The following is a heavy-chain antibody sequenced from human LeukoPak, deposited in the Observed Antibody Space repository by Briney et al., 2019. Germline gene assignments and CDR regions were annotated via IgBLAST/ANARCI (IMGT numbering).Heavy chain of an antibody. D-gene: IGHD6-13*01. V-gene: IGHV3-23*01. J-gene: IGHJ4*02. CDR2: INNRADET. Sequence: GGALMLFCAASSFSFISYGWSCLRQALGKGLEWVANINNRADETHCEDSVVGQFTISREESKNTVYLQMISLRGEDTAVYFCARWGGSRWHDFDYWGQGTLVTVSS. CDR3: ARWGGSRWHDFDY. CDR1: SFSFISYG.